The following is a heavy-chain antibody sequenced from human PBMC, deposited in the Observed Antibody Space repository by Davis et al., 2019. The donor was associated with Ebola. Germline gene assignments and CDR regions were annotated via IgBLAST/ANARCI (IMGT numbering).Heavy chain of an antibody. D-gene: IGHD5-18*01. Sequence: GESLKISCQGSGYSFTSYWIGWVRQMPGKGLEWMGIIYPGDSDTRYSPSFQGQVTISADKSISTAYLQWSSLKASDTAMYYCARRRLPATESSYYYYYGMDVWGQGTTVTVSS. J-gene: IGHJ6*02. CDR2: IYPGDSDT. CDR3: ARRRLPATESSYYYYYGMDV. V-gene: IGHV5-51*01. CDR1: GYSFTSYW.